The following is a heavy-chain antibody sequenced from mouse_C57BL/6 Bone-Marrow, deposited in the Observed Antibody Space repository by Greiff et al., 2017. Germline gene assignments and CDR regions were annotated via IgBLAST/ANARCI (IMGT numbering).Heavy chain of an antibody. V-gene: IGHV1-74*01. CDR2: IHPSDSDT. J-gene: IGHJ4*01. CDR1: GYTFTSYW. CDR3: GIFAMDY. Sequence: QVQLQQPGAELVRPGASVKVSCKASGYTFTSYWMHWVKQRPGQGLEWIGRIHPSDSDTNYNQKFKDKATLTVDESSSTAYMQLSSLTSEDSAVYYCGIFAMDYWGQGTSVTVSS.